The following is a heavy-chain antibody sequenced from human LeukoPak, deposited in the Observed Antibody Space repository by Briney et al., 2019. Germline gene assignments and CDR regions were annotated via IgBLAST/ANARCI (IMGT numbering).Heavy chain of an antibody. V-gene: IGHV4-34*01. CDR2: INHSGST. Sequence: SDTLSLTCAVYGGSFSAYYWTWIRQPPGKGLEWVGEINHSGSTNYSPSLKSRVTISVDTSKNQISLRLSSDCARQGYYDLLTGYARRNVLIYFDYWGQGTLVTVSA. D-gene: IGHD3-9*01. J-gene: IGHJ4*02. CDR3: TGYARRNVLIYFDY. CDR1: GGSFSAYY.